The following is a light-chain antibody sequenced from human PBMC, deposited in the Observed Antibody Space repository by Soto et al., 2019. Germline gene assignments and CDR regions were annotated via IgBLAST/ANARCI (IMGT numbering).Light chain of an antibody. J-gene: IGLJ2*01. CDR2: VDN. Sequence: QSVLTQTPSVSGAPGQKITMSCTGSSSNIGAGYDVHWYQQVPGAAPRLLIYVDNNRPSGVPDRFSASKSGTSASLAITGLQGEDEANYYCQSYDTSLSGVIFGAGTKLTVL. CDR3: QSYDTSLSGVI. V-gene: IGLV1-40*01. CDR1: SSNIGAGYD.